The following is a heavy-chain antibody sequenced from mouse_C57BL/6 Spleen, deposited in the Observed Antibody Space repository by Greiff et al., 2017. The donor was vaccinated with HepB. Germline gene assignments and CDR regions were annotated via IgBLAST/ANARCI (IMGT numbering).Heavy chain of an antibody. J-gene: IGHJ2*01. CDR3: ARFTTVVAFDY. D-gene: IGHD1-1*01. CDR1: GYTFTSYW. CDR2: IYPSDSET. V-gene: IGHV1-61*01. Sequence: QVQLKQPGAELVRPGSSVKLSCKASGYTFTSYWMDWVKQRPGQGLEWIGNIYPSDSETHYNQKFKDKATLTVDKSSSTAYMQLSSLTSEDSAVYYCARFTTVVAFDYWGQGTTLTVSS.